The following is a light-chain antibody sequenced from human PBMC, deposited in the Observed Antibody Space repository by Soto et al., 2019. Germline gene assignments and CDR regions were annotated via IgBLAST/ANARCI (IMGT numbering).Light chain of an antibody. J-gene: IGKJ1*01. CDR2: KAS. CDR1: QTISSW. CDR3: QHSNSYSEA. V-gene: IGKV1-5*03. Sequence: DIQMTQSPSTLSGSVGDRVTITCRASQTISSWLAWYQQKPGKPPKLLIYKASTLKSGVPSRFSGSGSGTEFTLTISSLQPDVFATYYCQHSNSYSEAFGQGTKVELK.